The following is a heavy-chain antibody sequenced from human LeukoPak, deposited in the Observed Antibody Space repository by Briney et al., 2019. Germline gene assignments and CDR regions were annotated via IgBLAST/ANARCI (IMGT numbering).Heavy chain of an antibody. CDR1: GFTFSSYS. V-gene: IGHV3-48*04. CDR2: ISSSGSTI. CDR3: ARIAVAGDFDY. Sequence: GGSLRLSCAASGFTFSSYSMNWVRQAPGKGLGWVSYISSSGSTIYYADSVKGRFTISRDNAKNSLYLQMNSLRAEDTAVYYCARIAVAGDFDYWGQGTLVTVSS. J-gene: IGHJ4*02. D-gene: IGHD6-19*01.